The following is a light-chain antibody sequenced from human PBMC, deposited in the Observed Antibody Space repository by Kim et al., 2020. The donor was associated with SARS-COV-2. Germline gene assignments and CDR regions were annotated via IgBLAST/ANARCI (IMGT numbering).Light chain of an antibody. CDR3: LQHKSYPYS. Sequence: TAEGDRFIIACRASQGISNYLAWFQQKPGKVPQRLIYAASNLQSGVPSRFRGSGSGTEFTLTISSLQPEDFATYDCLQHKSYPYSFGQGTKLEI. V-gene: IGKV1-17*03. J-gene: IGKJ2*03. CDR1: QGISNY. CDR2: AAS.